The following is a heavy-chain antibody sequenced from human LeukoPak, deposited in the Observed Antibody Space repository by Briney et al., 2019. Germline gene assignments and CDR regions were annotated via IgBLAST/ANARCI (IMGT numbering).Heavy chain of an antibody. J-gene: IGHJ4*02. CDR3: ARHPAAGTVDF. V-gene: IGHV3-11*03. D-gene: IGHD6-13*01. CDR2: ISGSSSST. Sequence: GGSLRLSWAASGFTFNDFYMSWIRQAPGKGLEWVSYISGSSSSTVYADSVKGRFTISRDNAKNSLCMQMNSLRAEDTAVYYCARHPAAGTVDFWGQGTLVTVSS. CDR1: GFTFNDFY.